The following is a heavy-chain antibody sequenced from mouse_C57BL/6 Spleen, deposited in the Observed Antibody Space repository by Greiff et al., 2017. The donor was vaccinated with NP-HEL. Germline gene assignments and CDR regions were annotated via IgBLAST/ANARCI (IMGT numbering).Heavy chain of an antibody. CDR3: ARTGSYYAMDY. CDR1: GFTFTDYY. J-gene: IGHJ4*01. Sequence: EVMLVESGGGLVQPGGSLSLSCAASGFTFTDYYMSWVRQPPGKALEWLGFIRNKANGYTTEYSASVKGRFTISRDKSQSILYLQMNALRAEDSATYYCARTGSYYAMDYWGQGASVTVSS. D-gene: IGHD4-1*01. CDR2: IRNKANGYTT. V-gene: IGHV7-3*01.